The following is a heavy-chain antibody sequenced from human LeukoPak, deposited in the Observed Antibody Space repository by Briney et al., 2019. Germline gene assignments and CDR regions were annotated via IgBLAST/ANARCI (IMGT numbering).Heavy chain of an antibody. J-gene: IGHJ4*02. D-gene: IGHD3-22*01. Sequence: SETLSLTCTVSGDSVSRSSYYWTWLRQPPGKGLEWIGYIYYIGSTNYNPSLRSRLTMSVDTSKNQFSLRLSSVIAADTAVYYCARYYDSTGSFDYWGQGTLVTVSS. V-gene: IGHV4-61*01. CDR3: ARYYDSTGSFDY. CDR1: GDSVSRSSYY. CDR2: IYYIGST.